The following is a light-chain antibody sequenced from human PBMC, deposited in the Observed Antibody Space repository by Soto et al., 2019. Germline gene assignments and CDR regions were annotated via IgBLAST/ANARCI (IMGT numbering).Light chain of an antibody. J-gene: IGKJ1*01. Sequence: IQMNQSPSTLSASVGDRVTITCRASHNIERWMAWYQQKPGTAPSLLLFDASTLHSGVPSRFSGSGSGTDFTLTISSLQPDDFAPYYCQQFAISTTFGQGTKV. CDR2: DAS. CDR1: HNIERW. V-gene: IGKV1-5*01. CDR3: QQFAISTT.